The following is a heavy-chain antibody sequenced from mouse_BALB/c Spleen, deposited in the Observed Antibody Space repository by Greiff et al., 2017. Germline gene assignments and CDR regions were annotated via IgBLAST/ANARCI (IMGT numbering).Heavy chain of an antibody. J-gene: IGHJ4*01. Sequence: EVMLVESGPSLVKPSQTLSLTCSVTGDSITSGYWNWIRKFPGNKLEYMGYISYSGSTYYNPSLKSRISITRDTSKNQYYLQLNSVTTEDTATYYCARDGYDGGNAMDYWGQGTSVTVSS. CDR2: ISYSGST. CDR3: ARDGYDGGNAMDY. D-gene: IGHD2-2*01. CDR1: GDSITSGY. V-gene: IGHV3-8*02.